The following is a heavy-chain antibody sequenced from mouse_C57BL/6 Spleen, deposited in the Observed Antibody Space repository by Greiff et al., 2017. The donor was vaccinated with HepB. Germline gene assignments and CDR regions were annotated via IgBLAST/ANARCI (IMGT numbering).Heavy chain of an antibody. V-gene: IGHV3-1*01. CDR3: ARGNYGLFDY. J-gene: IGHJ2*01. CDR2: ISYSGST. D-gene: IGHD1-1*01. Sequence: VQLKQSGPGMVKPSQSLSLTCTVTGYSITSGYDWHWIRHFPGNKLEWMGYISYSGSTNYNPSLKSRISITHDTSKNHFFLKLNSVTTEDTAPYYCARGNYGLFDYWGQGTTLTVSS. CDR1: GYSITSGYD.